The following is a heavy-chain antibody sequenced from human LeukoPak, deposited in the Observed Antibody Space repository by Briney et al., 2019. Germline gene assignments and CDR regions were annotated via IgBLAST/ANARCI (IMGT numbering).Heavy chain of an antibody. V-gene: IGHV4-34*01. Sequence: SETLSLTCAASGGSFSGYSRNWVRQPPGKGLEWIGEINHSGSTNYNPSLKSRVTMSVDTSKNQFSLKLSSVTAADTAVYYCASLESVSRHYWHHGTLVIVSS. CDR1: GGSFSGYS. J-gene: IGHJ4*01. CDR2: INHSGST. D-gene: IGHD3-3*01. CDR3: ASLESVSRHY.